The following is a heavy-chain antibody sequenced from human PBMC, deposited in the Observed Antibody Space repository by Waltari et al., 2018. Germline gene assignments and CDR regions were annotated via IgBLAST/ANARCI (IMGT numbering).Heavy chain of an antibody. CDR1: GYSLTELS. CDR3: ATDWGYCSDDSCYVGERGDY. J-gene: IGHJ4*02. CDR2: FDHERRDT. D-gene: IGHD2-15*01. Sequence: VQLIQSGAEVKKPGASVRLSCKVSGYSLTELSIHWVRQPPGKGLEWMGGFDHERRDTTYAQRFQGRVTMTEDTSTDTAYMELRSLTSDDTAVFYCATDWGYCSDDSCYVGERGDYWGQGTLVTVSS. V-gene: IGHV1-24*01.